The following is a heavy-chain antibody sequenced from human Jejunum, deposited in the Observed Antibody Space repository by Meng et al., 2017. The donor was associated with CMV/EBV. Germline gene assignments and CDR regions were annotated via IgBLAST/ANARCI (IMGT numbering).Heavy chain of an antibody. D-gene: IGHD5-24*01. CDR1: GGSIASDDYW. CDR2: IYHKGHT. Sequence: QVLRQDLGRPLVQPSHTLSLTCTVSGGSIASDDYWWSWIGQPPGKGLEWIGYIYHKGHTYYNPSLMSRISISVDTSKNQFSLRLNSVTAADTAVYYCARDKAGYKNCDSWGQGTLVTVSS. CDR3: ARDKAGYKNCDS. V-gene: IGHV4-30-4*08. J-gene: IGHJ5*01.